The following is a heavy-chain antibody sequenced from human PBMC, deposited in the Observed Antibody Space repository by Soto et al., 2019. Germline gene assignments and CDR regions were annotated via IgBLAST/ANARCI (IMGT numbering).Heavy chain of an antibody. V-gene: IGHV4-31*03. CDR1: GGSISSGDYY. Sequence: SETLSLTCTVSGGSISSGDYYWSWIRQHPGKGLEWIGTIYFSGTTYYNPSLKSRVTISVDTSKNQFSMNLSSVTAADTAVYYCARRDRSGFSYWLDTWGQGTLVTVSS. CDR3: ARRDRSGFSYWLDT. CDR2: IYFSGTT. J-gene: IGHJ5*02. D-gene: IGHD3-22*01.